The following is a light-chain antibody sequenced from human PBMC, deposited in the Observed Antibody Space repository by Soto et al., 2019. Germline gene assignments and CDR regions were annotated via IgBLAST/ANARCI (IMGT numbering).Light chain of an antibody. CDR2: GAS. CDR3: QQYGSSPIT. J-gene: IGKJ5*01. V-gene: IGKV3-20*01. Sequence: EIVLRQSPGTLSLSPGERATLSCRASQSVSNNYLAWYQQKPGQAPRLLIYGASNRATGIPDRFSGSGSGTDFTLTISSLEAEDFAVYYCQQYGSSPITFGQGTRLEIK. CDR1: QSVSNNY.